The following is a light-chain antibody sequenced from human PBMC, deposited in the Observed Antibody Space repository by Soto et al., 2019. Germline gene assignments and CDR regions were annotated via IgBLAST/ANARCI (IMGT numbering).Light chain of an antibody. CDR3: QVWDDSRDQQV. CDR1: NIGSKS. Sequence: SYELTQPPSVSVAPGQTARITCGGNNIGSKSVHWYQKKPGQAPVLIVFDENDRPSGIPERFSGSKSGNTATLTISRVEAGDEADYYCQVWDDSRDQQVFGGGTKLTVL. J-gene: IGLJ3*02. CDR2: DEN. V-gene: IGLV3-21*02.